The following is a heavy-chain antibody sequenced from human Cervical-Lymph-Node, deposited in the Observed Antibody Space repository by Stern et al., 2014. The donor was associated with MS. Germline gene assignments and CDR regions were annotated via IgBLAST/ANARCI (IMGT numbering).Heavy chain of an antibody. D-gene: IGHD2-21*01. CDR3: ARGDSEAPIYYFDF. CDR2: ITPLFDAT. V-gene: IGHV1-69*01. J-gene: IGHJ4*02. Sequence: QVQLVQSGAEVKKPGSSVKVSCQTSGGTFSTFALGWVRPAPGQGLEWMGGITPLFDATNYAQKFQGRLTITADESTRTAYMELSSLRPDDTAMYYCARGDSEAPIYYFDFWGQGTLVTVSS. CDR1: GGTFSTFA.